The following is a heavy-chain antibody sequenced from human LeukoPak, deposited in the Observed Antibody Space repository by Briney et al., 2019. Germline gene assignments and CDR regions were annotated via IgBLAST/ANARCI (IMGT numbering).Heavy chain of an antibody. CDR3: ARGPARGYCSSTSCRTYYYYYYMDG. J-gene: IGHJ6*03. Sequence: GGSLRLSCAASGFTFSSYAMHWVRQAPGKGLEWVAVISYDGSNKYYADSVKGRFTISRDNSKNTLYLQMNSLRAEDTAVYYCARGPARGYCSSTSCRTYYYYYYMDGWAKGPRSPSP. CDR2: ISYDGSNK. CDR1: GFTFSSYA. V-gene: IGHV3-30*01. D-gene: IGHD2-2*01.